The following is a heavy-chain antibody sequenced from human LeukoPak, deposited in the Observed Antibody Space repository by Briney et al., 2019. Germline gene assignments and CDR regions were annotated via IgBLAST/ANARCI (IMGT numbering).Heavy chain of an antibody. V-gene: IGHV3-7*01. J-gene: IGHJ4*02. CDR3: ARDWIGRGQTPYYFDY. Sequence: GGSLRLSCEVSGFTLDNYWMSWVRQAPGKGPEWVANINQDGSEKNYLDSVKGRFTISRDNAKNSVYLQMSSLRAEDTAVYYCARDWIGRGQTPYYFDYWGQGTLVTVSS. CDR1: GFTLDNYW. CDR2: INQDGSEK. D-gene: IGHD2-2*03.